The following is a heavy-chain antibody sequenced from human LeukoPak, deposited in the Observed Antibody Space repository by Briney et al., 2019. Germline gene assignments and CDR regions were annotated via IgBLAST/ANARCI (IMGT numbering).Heavy chain of an antibody. CDR3: ARGRSYDY. J-gene: IGHJ4*02. CDR1: GFTFSSYW. CDR2: IKQDGSEK. Sequence: GGSLRLSCAASGFTFSSYWMTWVRQAPGKGLEWVANIKQDGSEKYYVDSVKGRFAISRDNAKNSLYLQMDSLRAEDTAIYYCARGRSYDYWGQGTLVTVSS. D-gene: IGHD1-26*01. V-gene: IGHV3-7*01.